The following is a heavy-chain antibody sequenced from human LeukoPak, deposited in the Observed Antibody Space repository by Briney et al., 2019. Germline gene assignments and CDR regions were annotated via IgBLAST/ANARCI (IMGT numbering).Heavy chain of an antibody. CDR1: GGSISRSSYY. CDR3: ARSPPAPNWSRNYDYVWGSYRYGCWFDP. Sequence: PSETLSLTCTVSGGSISRSSYYWGWIRQPPGKGLEWIGSIYYSGSTCYNPSLKSRVTISVDTSKNQFSLKLSSVTAADTAVYYCARSPPAPNWSRNYDYVWGSYRYGCWFDPWGQGTLVTVSS. J-gene: IGHJ5*02. V-gene: IGHV4-39*07. CDR2: IYYSGST. D-gene: IGHD3-16*02.